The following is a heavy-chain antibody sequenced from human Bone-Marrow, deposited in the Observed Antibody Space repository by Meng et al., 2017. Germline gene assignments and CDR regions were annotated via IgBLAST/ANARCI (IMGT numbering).Heavy chain of an antibody. V-gene: IGHV4/OR15-8*02. Sequence: VRFQESGPRLVTSSVTLSLPCVVSGRFISRFHWRSWSRPPPGKWLEWIGEIYHVGDSIYNPSLKRRVTIAIDKSKNQFSLKLSSVTAADTAVYYCACWIYSCGWLWGQGALVTVSS. CDR1: GRFISRFHW. J-gene: IGHJ4*02. CDR2: IYHVGDS. D-gene: IGHD6-19*01. CDR3: ACWIYSCGWL.